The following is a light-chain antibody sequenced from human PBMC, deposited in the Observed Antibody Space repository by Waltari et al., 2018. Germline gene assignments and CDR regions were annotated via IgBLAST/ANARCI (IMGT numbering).Light chain of an antibody. CDR2: WAS. CDR3: QQYYSTPLT. Sequence: DIVMTQSPDSLAVSLGDSATINYNSSQSVLYSSNNKNYLAWYQQKPGQPPKLLIYWASTRESGVPDRFSGSGSGTDFTLTISSLQAEDVAVYYCQQYYSTPLTFGGGTKVEIK. CDR1: QSVLYSSNNKNY. J-gene: IGKJ4*01. V-gene: IGKV4-1*01.